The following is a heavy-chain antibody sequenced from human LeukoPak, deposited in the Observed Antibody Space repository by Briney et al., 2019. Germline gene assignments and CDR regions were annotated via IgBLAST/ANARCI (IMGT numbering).Heavy chain of an antibody. CDR1: GGSISSSSYY. D-gene: IGHD3-3*01. CDR2: IYYSGST. J-gene: IGHJ4*02. Sequence: SETPSLTCTVSGGSISSSSYYWGWIRQPPGKGLEWIGSIYYSGSTYYNPSLKSRVTISVDTSKNQFSLKLSSVTAADTAVYYCARMYYDFWSGYYPAAPFDYWGQGTLVTVSS. CDR3: ARMYYDFWSGYYPAAPFDY. V-gene: IGHV4-39*01.